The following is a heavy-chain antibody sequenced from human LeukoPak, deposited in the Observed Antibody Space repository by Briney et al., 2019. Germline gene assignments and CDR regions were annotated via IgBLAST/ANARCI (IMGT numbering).Heavy chain of an antibody. D-gene: IGHD6-13*01. CDR3: ARDQYSSSWYARFDY. Sequence: GGSLRLSCAASGFTFSSYAMHWVRQAPGKGLEWVAVISYDGSNKYYADSVKGRFTISRDNSKNTLYLQMNSLRAEDTAVYYCARDQYSSSWYARFDYWGQGTLVTVSS. CDR2: ISYDGSNK. J-gene: IGHJ4*02. CDR1: GFTFSSYA. V-gene: IGHV3-30*04.